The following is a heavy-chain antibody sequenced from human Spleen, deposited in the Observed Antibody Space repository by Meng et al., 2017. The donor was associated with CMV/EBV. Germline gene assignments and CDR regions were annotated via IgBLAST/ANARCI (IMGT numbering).Heavy chain of an antibody. CDR3: ARAGTADYYDSSGYYYAFDY. CDR1: GFTFSSYA. D-gene: IGHD3-22*01. J-gene: IGHJ4*02. V-gene: IGHV3-30*04. Sequence: GGSLRLSCAASGFTFSSYAMHWVRQAPGKGLEWVAVISYDGSNKYYADSVKGRFTISRDNAKNTLFLQMNSLRAEDTAVYYCARAGTADYYDSSGYYYAFDYWGQGALVTVSS. CDR2: ISYDGSNK.